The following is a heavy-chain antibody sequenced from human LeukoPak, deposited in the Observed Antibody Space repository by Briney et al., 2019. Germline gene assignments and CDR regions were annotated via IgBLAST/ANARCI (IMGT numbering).Heavy chain of an antibody. D-gene: IGHD1-7*01. CDR2: IWYDGSNK. V-gene: IGHV3-33*01. CDR1: GFTFSSYG. J-gene: IGHJ6*02. CDR3: ARGHLTGTNYYYYGMDV. Sequence: PGRSLRLSCAASGFTFSSYGMHWVRQAPGKGLEWVAVIWYDGSNKYYADSVKGRFTISGDNSKNTLYLQMNSLRAEDTAVYYCARGHLTGTNYYYYGMDVWGQGTTVTVSS.